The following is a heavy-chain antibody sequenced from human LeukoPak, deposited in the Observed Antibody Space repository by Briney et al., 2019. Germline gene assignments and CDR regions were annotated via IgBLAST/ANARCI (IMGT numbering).Heavy chain of an antibody. CDR2: INAGNANT. CDR1: GYTFTSYA. CDR3: ARDRANGWYTTYFDY. J-gene: IGHJ4*02. Sequence: ASVKVSCKASGYTFTSYAMHWVRQAPGQRLEWMGWINAGNANTKYSQKFQGRVTITRDTSASSAYMELSSLRSEDTAVYYCARDRANGWYTTYFDYWGQGTLVTVSS. D-gene: IGHD6-19*01. V-gene: IGHV1-3*01.